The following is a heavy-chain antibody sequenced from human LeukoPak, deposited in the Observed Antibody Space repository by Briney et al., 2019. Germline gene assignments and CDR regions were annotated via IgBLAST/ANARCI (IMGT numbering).Heavy chain of an antibody. J-gene: IGHJ4*02. CDR3: ARDPSMIRGENTPYFDY. Sequence: GGSLRLSCGASGFTFSSYAISWVRQAPGQGLEWMGGIIPIFGTADYAQKFQGRVTITADEFTSTAYMELNSLRSEDTAVYYCARDPSMIRGENTPYFDYWGQGTLVTVSS. CDR1: GFTFSSYA. V-gene: IGHV1-69*01. D-gene: IGHD3-10*01. CDR2: IIPIFGTA.